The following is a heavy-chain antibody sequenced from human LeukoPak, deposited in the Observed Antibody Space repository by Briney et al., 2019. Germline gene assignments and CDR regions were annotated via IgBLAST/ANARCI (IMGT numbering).Heavy chain of an antibody. CDR1: GFTLSTYW. J-gene: IGHJ4*02. CDR3: VIDGRWPLVGDY. D-gene: IGHD4-23*01. V-gene: IGHV3-7*01. Sequence: PGGSLRLSCAVSGFTLSTYWMSWVRQTPRKGLEWVACIKEDGSEKYYVNSVKGRFTISRDNVKNSIYLQMNSLRGEDTAVYYCVIDGRWPLVGDYWGQGTLVIVSS. CDR2: IKEDGSEK.